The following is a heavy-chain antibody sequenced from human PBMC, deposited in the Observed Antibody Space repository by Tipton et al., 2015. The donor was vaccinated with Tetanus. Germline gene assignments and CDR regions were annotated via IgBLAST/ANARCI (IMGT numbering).Heavy chain of an antibody. CDR2: ISSTSSYK. CDR1: GFTFSSYT. V-gene: IGHV3-21*06. J-gene: IGHJ4*02. D-gene: IGHD2/OR15-2a*01. Sequence: SLRLSCAASGFTFSSYTMHWVRQAPGKGLEWVASISSTSSYKYYEDSMKGRFTISRDNAKNSLFLEVTSLRAEDTGTYYCTTGNTLDFWGQGTLVTVSS. CDR3: TTGNTLDF.